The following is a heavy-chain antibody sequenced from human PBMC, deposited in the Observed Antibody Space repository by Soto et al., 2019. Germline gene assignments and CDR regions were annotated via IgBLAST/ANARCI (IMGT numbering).Heavy chain of an antibody. CDR3: AKGTTLAAAGYYFDY. V-gene: IGHV3-23*01. CDR2: ISGSGGST. J-gene: IGHJ4*02. Sequence: GGSLRLSCAASGFTFSSYAMSWVRQAPGKGLEWVSAISGSGGSTYYADSVKGRFTISRDNSKNTLYLQMNGLRAEDTAVYYCAKGTTLAAAGYYFDYWGQGTLVTVSS. CDR1: GFTFSSYA. D-gene: IGHD6-13*01.